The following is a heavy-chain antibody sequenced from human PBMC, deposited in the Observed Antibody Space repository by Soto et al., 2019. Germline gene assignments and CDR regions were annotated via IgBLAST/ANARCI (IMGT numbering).Heavy chain of an antibody. V-gene: IGHV3-21*01. CDR2: IYRSSVFRFGPNE. CDR3: AREFSSQLPLDY. CDR1: GFTFSSHS. Sequence: GGSLRLSCAASGFTFSSHSMNWVRPAPGKGLEWVASIYRSSVFRFGPNEFYADSVRGRFIISRDNANNFVFLQMDSLRVEDTAVYYCAREFSSQLPLDYWGQGTLVTVSS. J-gene: IGHJ4*02.